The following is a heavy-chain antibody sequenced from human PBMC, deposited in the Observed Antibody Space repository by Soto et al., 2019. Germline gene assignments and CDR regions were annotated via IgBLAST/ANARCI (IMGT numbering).Heavy chain of an antibody. CDR2: IYYRGST. CDR1: GGSISSGDYY. J-gene: IGHJ6*02. Sequence: KASETLSLTCTVSGGSISSGDYYWSWIRQPPAQGLERLGYIYYRGSTYSNPSLQTRVTKSVDTSKNQFSLKVSSVPAAGTAVYFCGRGANNYYYGMDVWRQGTTGTIS. V-gene: IGHV4-30-4*01. CDR3: GRGANNYYYGMDV.